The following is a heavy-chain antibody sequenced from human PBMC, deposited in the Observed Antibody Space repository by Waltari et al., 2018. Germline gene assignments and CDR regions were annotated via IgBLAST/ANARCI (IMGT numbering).Heavy chain of an antibody. D-gene: IGHD5-18*01. J-gene: IGHJ4*02. CDR3: ARVPSRGYSYGASDY. Sequence: EVQLVQSGAEVKKPGESLRISCKGSGYSFTRYWISWVRQMPGKGLEWMGRIDPSDSYTNYSPSFQGHVTISADKSISTAYLQWSSLKASDTAMYYCARVPSRGYSYGASDYWGQGTLVTVSS. V-gene: IGHV5-10-1*03. CDR2: IDPSDSYT. CDR1: GYSFTRYW.